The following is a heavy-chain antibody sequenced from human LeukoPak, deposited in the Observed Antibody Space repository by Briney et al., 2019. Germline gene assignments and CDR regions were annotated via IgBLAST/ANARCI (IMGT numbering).Heavy chain of an antibody. D-gene: IGHD1-20*01. CDR2: FDPEDGET. Sequence: ASVKVSCKVSGYTLTELSMHWVRQAPGKGLEWMGGFDPEDGETIYAQKFQGRVTMTEDTSTDTAYMELSRLRSDDTAVYYCARKGRGYNWIFWFDPWGQGTLVTVSS. V-gene: IGHV1-24*01. CDR3: ARKGRGYNWIFWFDP. CDR1: GYTLTELS. J-gene: IGHJ5*02.